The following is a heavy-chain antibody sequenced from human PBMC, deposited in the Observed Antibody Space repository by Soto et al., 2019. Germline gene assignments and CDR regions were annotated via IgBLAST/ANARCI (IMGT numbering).Heavy chain of an antibody. CDR2: IHYSGNT. Sequence: SETLSLTCTVSGGSISSSSYYWVWVRQPPGKGLEWIASIHYSGNTFYNPSLKSRVTMSVDTSKNQFSLMLTSVTAADTAVYFCARALSGSYFVLVHWGQGALVTVS. D-gene: IGHD3-10*01. CDR1: GGSISSSSYY. J-gene: IGHJ1*01. CDR3: ARALSGSYFVLVH. V-gene: IGHV4-39*07.